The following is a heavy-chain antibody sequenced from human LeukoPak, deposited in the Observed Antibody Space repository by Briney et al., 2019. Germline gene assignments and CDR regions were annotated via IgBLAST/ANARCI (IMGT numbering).Heavy chain of an antibody. V-gene: IGHV4-34*01. D-gene: IGHD6-19*01. CDR2: INHSGST. J-gene: IGHJ4*02. CDR3: ARAEKAVTGTLDS. Sequence: SETLSLTCAVYGGSFSGYYWSWIRQPPGKGLEWIGEINHSGSTNYNPSLKSRVTISVDTSKNQFSLRLTSVTAADTAVYYCARAEKAVTGTLDSWGQGTLITVSS. CDR1: GGSFSGYY.